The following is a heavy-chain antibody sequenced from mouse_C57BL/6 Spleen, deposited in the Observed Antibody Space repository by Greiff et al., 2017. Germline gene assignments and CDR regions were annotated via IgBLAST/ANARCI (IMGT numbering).Heavy chain of an antibody. V-gene: IGHV1-54*01. CDR2: INPGSGGT. CDR1: GYAFTNYL. D-gene: IGHD2-1*01. Sequence: VQLQQSGAELVRPGTSVTVSCKASGYAFTNYLIEWVKQRPGQGLEWIGVINPGSGGTNYNEKFKGKATLTADKSSSTGYMELRSLTSEVSAVYFCARGDIYYGYYGRAWFAYWGQGTLVTVSA. CDR3: ARGDIYYGYYGRAWFAY. J-gene: IGHJ3*01.